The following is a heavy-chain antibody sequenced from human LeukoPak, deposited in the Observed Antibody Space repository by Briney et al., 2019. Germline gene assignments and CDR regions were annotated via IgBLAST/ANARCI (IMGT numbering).Heavy chain of an antibody. CDR1: GFAFSIYA. Sequence: PGGSLRLSCAASGFAFSIYAMSWVRQAPGKGLEWVSAISGSGGSKYYADSVKGRFTISRDNSKNTLYVQMNSLRAEDTATYYCAKGTTYYDILTGYGYPYYFDYWGQGTLVTVSS. D-gene: IGHD3-9*01. CDR2: ISGSGGSK. CDR3: AKGTTYYDILTGYGYPYYFDY. J-gene: IGHJ4*02. V-gene: IGHV3-23*01.